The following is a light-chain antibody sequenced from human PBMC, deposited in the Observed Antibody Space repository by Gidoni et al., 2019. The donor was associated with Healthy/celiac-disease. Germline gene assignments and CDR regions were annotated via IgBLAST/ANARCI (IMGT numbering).Light chain of an antibody. V-gene: IGLV1-44*01. CDR3: AAWDDSLNAVV. CDR2: SNN. Sequence: QSVLTQPPSASGTPGQRVTIACSGSSAHIGSNTVNWYQQLPGTAPKLLLYSNNQRPSGVPDRFSGSKSGTSAALASSGLQAEDEADYYCAAWDDSLNAVVFGGGTKLTVL. J-gene: IGLJ2*01. CDR1: SAHIGSNT.